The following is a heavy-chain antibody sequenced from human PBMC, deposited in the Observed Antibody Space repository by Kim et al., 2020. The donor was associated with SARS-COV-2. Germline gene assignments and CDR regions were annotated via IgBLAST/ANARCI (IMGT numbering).Heavy chain of an antibody. Sequence: GGSLRLSCVASGFNSSNYAMHWVRQAPGKGLEWVALIWHDGSNEYYADSVKGRFAISRDNPRNALFLQMHSLRVEDTAVYYCKKEISGEYWAFDIWGQGT. J-gene: IGHJ3*02. CDR2: IWHDGSNE. CDR3: KKEISGEYWAFDI. V-gene: IGHV3-33*06. CDR1: GFNSSNYA. D-gene: IGHD7-27*01.